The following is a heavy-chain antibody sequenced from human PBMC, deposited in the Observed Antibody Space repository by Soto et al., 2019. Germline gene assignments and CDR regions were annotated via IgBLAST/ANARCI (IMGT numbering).Heavy chain of an antibody. V-gene: IGHV1-46*03. D-gene: IGHD5-18*01. CDR1: GYTFTSYY. CDR2: INPSGGST. J-gene: IGHJ5*02. CDR3: ARVYPSDTRYGYVGNNWFDP. Sequence: ASVKVPCKASGYTFTSYYMHWVRQAPGQGLEWMGIINPSGGSTSYAQKFQGRVTMTRDTSTSTVYMELSSLRSEDTAVHYCARVYPSDTRYGYVGNNWFDPWGQGTLVTVSS.